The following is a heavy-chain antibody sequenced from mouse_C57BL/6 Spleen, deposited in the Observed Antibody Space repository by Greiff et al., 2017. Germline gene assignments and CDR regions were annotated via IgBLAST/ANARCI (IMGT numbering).Heavy chain of an antibody. D-gene: IGHD2-5*01. CDR1: GYSFTDYN. J-gene: IGHJ4*01. CDR3: ARSGYSNPYYAMDY. V-gene: IGHV1-39*01. Sequence: EVQLQESGPELVKPGASVKISCKASGYSFTDYNMNWVKQSNGTSLEWIGVINPNYGTTSYNQKFKGKATLAVDQSSSTAYMQLNSLTSEDSAVYYCARSGYSNPYYAMDYWGQGTSVTVSS. CDR2: INPNYGTT.